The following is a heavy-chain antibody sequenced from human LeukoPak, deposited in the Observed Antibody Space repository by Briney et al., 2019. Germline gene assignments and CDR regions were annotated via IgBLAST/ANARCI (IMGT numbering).Heavy chain of an antibody. J-gene: IGHJ4*02. CDR1: GGTFSSYA. CDR2: IIPIFGTA. D-gene: IGHD3-22*01. Sequence: SVKVSCKASGGTFSSYAISWVRQAPGQGLEWMGRIIPIFGTANYAQKFQGRVTMTRDTSTSTVYMELSSLRSEDTAVYYCARDRNPYYSDSRDSFDYWGQGTLVTVSS. V-gene: IGHV1-69*05. CDR3: ARDRNPYYSDSRDSFDY.